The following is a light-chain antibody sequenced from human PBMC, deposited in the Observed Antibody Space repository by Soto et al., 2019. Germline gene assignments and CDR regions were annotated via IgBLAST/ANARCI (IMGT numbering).Light chain of an antibody. J-gene: IGLJ1*01. Sequence: QSALTQPASVSGSPGQSITISCTGTSSDVGGYNYVSWYQQHPGKAPTLIIYEVSNRPSGGSNRFSGSKSGNTASLTISGLQSEDEADYYCNSYTSKSTGVFGTGTKLTVL. CDR1: SSDVGGYNY. CDR2: EVS. V-gene: IGLV2-14*01. CDR3: NSYTSKSTGV.